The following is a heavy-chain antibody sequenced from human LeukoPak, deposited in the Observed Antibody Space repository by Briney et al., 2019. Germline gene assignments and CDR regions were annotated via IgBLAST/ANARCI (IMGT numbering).Heavy chain of an antibody. V-gene: IGHV1-69*06. CDR1: GGTFSSYA. D-gene: IGHD2-15*01. CDR3: AGGRPRGYCSGGSRYHNFDY. Sequence: GSSVKVSCKASGGTFSSYAISWVRQAPGQGLEWMGGIIPIFGTANYVQKFQGRVTITADKSTSTAYMEVSSLRSEDTAVYYCAGGRPRGYCSGGSRYHNFDYWGQGTLVTVSS. J-gene: IGHJ4*02. CDR2: IIPIFGTA.